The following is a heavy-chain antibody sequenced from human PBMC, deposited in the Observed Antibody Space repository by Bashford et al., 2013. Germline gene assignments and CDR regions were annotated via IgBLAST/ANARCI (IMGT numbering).Heavy chain of an antibody. D-gene: IGHD5-24*01. Sequence: WVRQMPGKGLEWMGIIYPGDSDTRYSPSFQGQVTISADKSISTAYLQWSSLKASDTAMYYCARRLRDGYNPHVFDYWGQGTLVTVSS. V-gene: IGHV5-51*01. J-gene: IGHJ4*02. CDR3: ARRLRDGYNPHVFDY. CDR2: IYPGDSDT.